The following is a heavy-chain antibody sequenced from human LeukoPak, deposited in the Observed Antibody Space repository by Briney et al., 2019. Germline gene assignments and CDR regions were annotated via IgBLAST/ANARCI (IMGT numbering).Heavy chain of an antibody. Sequence: PSQTLSLTCTVSGGSISSGGYYWSWIRQHPGKGLEWIGYIYYSGSTYYNPSLKSRVTISVDTSKNQFSLKLSSVTAADTAVYYCARYCSSTSCSNWFDPWGQGTLVTVSS. CDR2: IYYSGST. J-gene: IGHJ5*02. CDR1: GGSISSGGYY. CDR3: ARYCSSTSCSNWFDP. V-gene: IGHV4-31*03. D-gene: IGHD2-2*01.